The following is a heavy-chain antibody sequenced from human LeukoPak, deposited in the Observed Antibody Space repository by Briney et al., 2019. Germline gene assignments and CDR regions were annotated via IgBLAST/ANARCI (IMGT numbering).Heavy chain of an antibody. CDR1: GGSISSSSYY. V-gene: IGHV4-39*07. J-gene: IGHJ6*02. CDR3: AREPSGSSYYYYGMDV. D-gene: IGHD1-26*01. CDR2: IYYSGST. Sequence: SETLSLTCTVSGGSISSSSYYWGWIRQPPGKGLEWIGSIYYSGSTYYNPSLKSRVTISVDTSKNQFSLKLSSVTAADTAVYYCAREPSGSSYYYYGMDVWGQGTTVTVSS.